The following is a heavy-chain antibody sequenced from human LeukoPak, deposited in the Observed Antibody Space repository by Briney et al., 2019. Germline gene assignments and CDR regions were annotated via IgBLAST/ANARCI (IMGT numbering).Heavy chain of an antibody. CDR1: GGSLTSYY. J-gene: IGHJ4*02. Sequence: PSETLSLTCAVSGGSLTSYYWAWIRQPPGKGLEWIAYIYYTGGPNSNYNPSLKSRVTMSVDTSKNQFSLKLSSVTAADTAVYYCARIDRAVAGTIDYWGQGTLVTVSS. CDR3: ARIDRAVAGTIDY. V-gene: IGHV4-59*08. D-gene: IGHD6-19*01. CDR2: IYYTGGPNS.